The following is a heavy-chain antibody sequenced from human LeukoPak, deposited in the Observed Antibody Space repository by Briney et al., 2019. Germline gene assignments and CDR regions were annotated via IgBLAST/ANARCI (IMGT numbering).Heavy chain of an antibody. Sequence: SETLSLTCAVYGGSFSGYYWSWIRKPPGKGLGWIGEINHSGSTNYNPSLKSRVTISVDTSKNQFSLKLSSVTAADTAVYYCARGGITIFGVVIIPPFDYWGQGTLVTVSS. CDR3: ARGGITIFGVVIIPPFDY. CDR1: GGSFSGYY. V-gene: IGHV4-34*01. CDR2: INHSGST. D-gene: IGHD3-3*01. J-gene: IGHJ4*02.